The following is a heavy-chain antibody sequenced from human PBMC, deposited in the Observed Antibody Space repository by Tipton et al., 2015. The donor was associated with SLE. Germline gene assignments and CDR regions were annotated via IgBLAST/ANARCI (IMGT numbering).Heavy chain of an antibody. CDR2: IRYDGSNK. CDR1: GFTFSSYG. V-gene: IGHV3-30*02. J-gene: IGHJ4*02. Sequence: SLRLSCAASGFTFSSYGMHWVRQAPGKGLEWVAFIRYDGSNKYYADSVKGRFTISRDNSKNTLYLQMNSLRAEDTAVYYCASPPSRVPAAVDYWGQGTLVTVSS. CDR3: ASPPSRVPAAVDY. D-gene: IGHD2-2*01.